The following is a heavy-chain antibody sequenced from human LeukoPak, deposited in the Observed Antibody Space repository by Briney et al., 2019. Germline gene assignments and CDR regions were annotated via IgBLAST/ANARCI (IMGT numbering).Heavy chain of an antibody. CDR2: IHHSGNT. CDR3: ARGARVGYSSGWSIDY. J-gene: IGHJ4*02. V-gene: IGHV4-34*01. CDR1: GGSFSDYY. D-gene: IGHD6-19*01. Sequence: SETLSLTCAVYGGSFSDYYWSWIRQPPGKGLEWIGEIHHSGNTNYNPSLKSRVTISVDTSKNQFSLRLNSVTAADTAVYYCARGARVGYSSGWSIDYWGQGTLDTVSS.